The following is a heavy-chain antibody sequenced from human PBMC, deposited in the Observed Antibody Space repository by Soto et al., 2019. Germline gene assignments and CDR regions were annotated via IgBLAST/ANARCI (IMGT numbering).Heavy chain of an antibody. D-gene: IGHD6-13*01. CDR3: ARAHGSSWYNWFDP. CDR2: IIPLFGTT. J-gene: IGHJ5*02. Sequence: QVLLVQSGAEVKKPGSSVKVSCKASGGTFSSYGISWVRQTPGRGLEWMGGIIPLFGTTNYAQKFRGRVTVTADESTSTDYMELRSLSFEDTAIYYCARAHGSSWYNWFDPWGQGTLVTVSS. V-gene: IGHV1-69*01. CDR1: GGTFSSYG.